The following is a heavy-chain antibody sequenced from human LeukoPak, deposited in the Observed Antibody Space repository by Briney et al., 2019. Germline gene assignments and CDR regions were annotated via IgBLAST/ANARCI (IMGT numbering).Heavy chain of an antibody. CDR3: ARGPRAAADDY. V-gene: IGHV1-3*01. CDR2: INAGNGNT. CDR1: GYTFINFA. D-gene: IGHD6-13*01. Sequence: GASVKVSCKTSGYTFINFAINWGRQAPGQRPEWMGWINAGNGNTKYSQKFQDRVTITRDTSASTAYMELTRLTSEDTAVYYCARGPRAAADDYWGQGTLVTVS. J-gene: IGHJ4*02.